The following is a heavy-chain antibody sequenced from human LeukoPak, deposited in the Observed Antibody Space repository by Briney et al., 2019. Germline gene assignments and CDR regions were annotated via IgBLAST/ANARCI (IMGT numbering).Heavy chain of an antibody. V-gene: IGHV4-59*08. CDR1: GGSISSYY. CDR2: IYYSGST. Sequence: SETLSLTCTGSGGSISSYYWSWIRQPPGKGLEWIGYIYYSGSTNYNPSLKSRVTISVDTSKNQFSLKLSSVTAADTAVYYCARRKEDFDYWGQGTLVTVSS. CDR3: ARRKEDFDY. J-gene: IGHJ4*02.